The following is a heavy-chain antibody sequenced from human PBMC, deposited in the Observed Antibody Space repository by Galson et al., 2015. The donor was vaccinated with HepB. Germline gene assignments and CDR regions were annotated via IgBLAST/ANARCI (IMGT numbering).Heavy chain of an antibody. J-gene: IGHJ3*02. CDR2: IWYDGSNK. Sequence: SLRLSCAASGFTFSSYGMHWVRQAPGKGLEWAAVIWYDGSNKYYADSVKGRFTISRDNSKNTLYLQMNSLRAEDTAVYYCARGLVRDPDAFDIWGQGTMVTVSS. V-gene: IGHV3-33*08. CDR3: ARGLVRDPDAFDI. D-gene: IGHD1-26*01. CDR1: GFTFSSYG.